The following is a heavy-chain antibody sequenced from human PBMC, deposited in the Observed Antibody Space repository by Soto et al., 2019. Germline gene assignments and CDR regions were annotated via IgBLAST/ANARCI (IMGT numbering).Heavy chain of an antibody. V-gene: IGHV4-59*01. CDR1: GGSISSYY. CDR3: ATNTGGRGAFDI. J-gene: IGHJ3*02. CDR2: IYYSGST. Sequence: SETLPLTCTVSGGSISSYYWSWIRQPPGKGLEWIGYIYYSGSTNYNPSLKSRVTISVDTSKNQFSLKLSSVTAADTAVYYCATNTGGRGAFDIWGQGTMVTVSS. D-gene: IGHD3-16*01.